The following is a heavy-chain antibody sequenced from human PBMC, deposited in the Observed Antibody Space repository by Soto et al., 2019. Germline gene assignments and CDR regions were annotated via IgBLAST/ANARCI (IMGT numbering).Heavy chain of an antibody. J-gene: IGHJ5*02. CDR3: AGMPYTSGLRFDP. CDR2: IYQSGVT. D-gene: IGHD6-19*01. V-gene: IGHV4-30-2*01. Sequence: PSETLSLTCNMSGDSYSISTYSWSWIRQPPGKALQWIGFIYQSGVTSYNPSLASRVSISLDRSNNQCSLKLKSVTAADTAVYSCAGMPYTSGLRFDPWGPGTLVTVSS. CDR1: GDSYSISTYS.